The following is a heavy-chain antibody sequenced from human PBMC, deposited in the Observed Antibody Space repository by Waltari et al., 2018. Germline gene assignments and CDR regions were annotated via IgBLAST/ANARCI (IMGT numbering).Heavy chain of an antibody. Sequence: QIQLVQSGGEVKKPGASVNVSCKASGYMFRNFGIFWVRQAPGQGLEYMGWIIAYNGNTNYAQNLQGRLTLTTDTSASTAYMELSSLTSDDTAVYCCARDRRDDNNSVRWLDPWGQGTLVTVSS. V-gene: IGHV1-18*01. CDR1: GYMFRNFG. CDR3: ARDRRDDNNSVRWLDP. CDR2: IIAYNGNT. J-gene: IGHJ5*02. D-gene: IGHD1-1*01.